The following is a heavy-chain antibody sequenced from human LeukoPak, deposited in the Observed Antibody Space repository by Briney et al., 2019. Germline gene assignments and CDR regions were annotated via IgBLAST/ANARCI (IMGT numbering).Heavy chain of an antibody. D-gene: IGHD5-24*01. CDR3: ARHEEEDGYNAKTFDF. V-gene: IGHV4-39*01. J-gene: IGHJ4*02. CDR1: GVSISSSNNF. CDR2: MHYRGTT. Sequence: PSETLSLTCTVSGVSISSSNNFWGWIRQPPGKGLEWIGSMHYRGTTYYIPSLKSRVTISVDPYKNQSSLKLSSVTAADTAVYYCARHEEEDGYNAKTFDFWGQGTLVTVSS.